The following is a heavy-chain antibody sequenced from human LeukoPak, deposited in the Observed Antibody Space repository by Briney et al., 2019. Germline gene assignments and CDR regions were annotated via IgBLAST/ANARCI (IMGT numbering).Heavy chain of an antibody. D-gene: IGHD3-10*01. CDR2: IYSGGST. CDR1: GFTVSSNY. Sequence: PGGSLRLSCAASGFTVSSNYMSWVRQAPGKGLEWVSVIYSGGSTYYADSVKGRFTISRDNSKNTLYLQMSSLRAGDTAVYYCASRRPGSYPEFDYWGQGTLVTVSS. CDR3: ASRRPGSYPEFDY. J-gene: IGHJ4*02. V-gene: IGHV3-53*01.